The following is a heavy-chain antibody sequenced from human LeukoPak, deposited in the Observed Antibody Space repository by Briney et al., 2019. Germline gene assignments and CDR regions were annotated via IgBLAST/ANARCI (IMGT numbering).Heavy chain of an antibody. CDR3: ARTTTFAPHFDY. CDR1: Y. Sequence: YXXXVRQAPGKXXEGVSVIYSGGTTYYADSVKGRFTISRDNSKNTLYLQMNSLRAEDTAVYYCARTTTFAPHFDYWGQGTLVTVSS. D-gene: IGHD1-1*01. CDR2: IYSGGTT. V-gene: IGHV3-66*01. J-gene: IGHJ4*02.